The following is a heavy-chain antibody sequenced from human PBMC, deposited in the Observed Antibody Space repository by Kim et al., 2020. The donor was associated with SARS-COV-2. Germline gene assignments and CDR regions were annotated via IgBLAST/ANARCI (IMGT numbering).Heavy chain of an antibody. J-gene: IGHJ6*04. V-gene: IGHV3-7*01. Sequence: GGSLRHSCAASGFSFSTYWMNWVRQAPGKGLEWVANIKQDGSEKYYVDSVKGRFTISRDNAKNSLYLQLNSLRGEDTAIYYCARDVVRSSSSDVWGKGTTVTVSS. D-gene: IGHD6-6*01. CDR1: GFSFSTYW. CDR2: IKQDGSEK. CDR3: ARDVVRSSSSDV.